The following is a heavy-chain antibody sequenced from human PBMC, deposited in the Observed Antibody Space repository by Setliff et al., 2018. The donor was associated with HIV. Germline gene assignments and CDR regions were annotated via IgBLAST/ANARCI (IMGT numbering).Heavy chain of an antibody. V-gene: IGHV1-2*02. J-gene: IGHJ4*02. CDR2: INPYSGGT. D-gene: IGHD1-26*01. CDR3: ARGPTVGAADY. CDR1: GYMFIGYY. Sequence: EASVKVSCKASGYMFIGYYIHWVRQAPGQGLEWMGWINPYSGGTNYAQKFQGSVTMTRDTSITTAYMELSRLISDDTAVYYCARGPTVGAADYWGQGTLVTVS.